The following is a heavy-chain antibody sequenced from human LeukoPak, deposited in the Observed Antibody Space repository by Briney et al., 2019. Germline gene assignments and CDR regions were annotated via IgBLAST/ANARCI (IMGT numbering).Heavy chain of an antibody. Sequence: GGSLRLSCAASGFNFRTFGMSWVRQAPGKGLEWVSAISGSGASTYYADSVKGRFTISRDNSKNTLYLQMNSLRADDTAVYYCANPVSSSWYDWFDHWGQGTLVTVSS. CDR2: ISGSGAST. CDR3: ANPVSSSWYDWFDH. J-gene: IGHJ5*02. D-gene: IGHD6-13*01. V-gene: IGHV3-23*01. CDR1: GFNFRTFG.